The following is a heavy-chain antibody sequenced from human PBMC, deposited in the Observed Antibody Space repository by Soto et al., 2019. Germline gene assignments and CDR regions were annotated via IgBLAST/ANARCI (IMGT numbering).Heavy chain of an antibody. CDR2: ISYTGST. Sequence: SETLSLTCTVSGASISGYSWSWIRQPPGKGLEYIGYISYTGSTNYNPSLKSRVTISLDTSKNQLSLKLTSVTAADTAVYYCAKVGDSSGWYYFDYWGQETLVTVSS. CDR3: AKVGDSSGWYYFDY. D-gene: IGHD6-19*01. V-gene: IGHV4-59*01. J-gene: IGHJ4*02. CDR1: GASISGYS.